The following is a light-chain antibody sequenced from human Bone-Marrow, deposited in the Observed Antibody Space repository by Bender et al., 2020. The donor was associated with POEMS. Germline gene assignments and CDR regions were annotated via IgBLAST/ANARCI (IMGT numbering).Light chain of an antibody. CDR1: SSNIGAGYD. V-gene: IGLV1-40*01. J-gene: IGLJ2*01. CDR2: VNT. CDR3: SSYVGSNSVI. Sequence: QSAPTQPASVSGSPGQSITISCSGSSSNIGAGYDVHWYQQLPGAAPKLLMYVNTNRPSGVPDRFSGSKSGNTASLTVSGLQAEDEADYYCSSYVGSNSVIFGGGTKLTVL.